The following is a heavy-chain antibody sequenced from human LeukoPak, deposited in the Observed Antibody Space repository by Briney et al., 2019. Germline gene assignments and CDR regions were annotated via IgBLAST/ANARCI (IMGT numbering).Heavy chain of an antibody. CDR1: GFTFHGYP. CDR2: ISGSGLST. Sequence: VGSLRLSCAASGFTFHGYPMTWVRQAPGKGLEWVSTISGSGLSTYYADSVKGRFSISRDNSNQTLYLQMSSVRADDTAVYYCARGQGVVGATTRGYFGYWGQGALVTVSS. D-gene: IGHD1-26*01. V-gene: IGHV3-23*01. CDR3: ARGQGVVGATTRGYFGY. J-gene: IGHJ4*02.